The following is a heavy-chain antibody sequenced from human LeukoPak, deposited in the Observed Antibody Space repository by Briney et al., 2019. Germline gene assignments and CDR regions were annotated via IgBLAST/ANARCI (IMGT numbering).Heavy chain of an antibody. J-gene: IGHJ4*02. D-gene: IGHD2-15*01. CDR3: ARGYCSGGSCYPTDY. CDR1: GFTFSSYS. CDR2: ISSSSSYI. V-gene: IGHV3-21*01. Sequence: GGSLRLSCAASGFTFSSYSMNWVRQAPGKGLEWVSSISSSSSYIYYADSVKSRFTISRDNAKNSLYLQMNSLRAEDTAVYYCARGYCSGGSCYPTDYWGQGTLVTVSS.